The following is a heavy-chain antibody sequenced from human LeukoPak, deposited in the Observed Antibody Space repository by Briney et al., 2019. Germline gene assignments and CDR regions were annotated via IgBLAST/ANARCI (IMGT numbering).Heavy chain of an antibody. CDR1: GGTFSSYA. J-gene: IGHJ5*02. D-gene: IGHD3-3*01. CDR3: ARDYYDSWSDPFDP. CDR2: IIPIFGTA. V-gene: IGHV1-69*01. Sequence: PMASVKVSCKASGGTFSSYAISWVRQAPGQGLEWMGGIIPIFGTANYAQKFQGRVTITADESTSTAYMELSSLRSEDTAVYYCARDYYDSWSDPFDPWGQGTLVTVSS.